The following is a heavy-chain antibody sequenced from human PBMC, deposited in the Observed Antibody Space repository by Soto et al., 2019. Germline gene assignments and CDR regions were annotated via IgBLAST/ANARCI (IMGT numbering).Heavy chain of an antibody. D-gene: IGHD6-13*01. V-gene: IGHV3-21*01. J-gene: IGHJ4*02. CDR2: ISSSGTYI. CDR1: GFTFSDYV. Sequence: EVQLVESGGGLVKPGGSLRLSCAASGFTFSDYVMNWVRQSPGKGLEWVSSISSSGTYIYYADSLKGRFTISRDNAKNSVDLQMNSLRADDTAVYYCARVRMYYSSSQAAYYLDYWGQGVLVTVSS. CDR3: ARVRMYYSSSQAAYYLDY.